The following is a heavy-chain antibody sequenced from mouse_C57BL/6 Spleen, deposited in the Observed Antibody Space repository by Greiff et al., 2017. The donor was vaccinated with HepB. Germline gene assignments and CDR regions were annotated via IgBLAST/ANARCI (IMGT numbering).Heavy chain of an antibody. CDR2: IDPSDSET. V-gene: IGHV1-52*01. J-gene: IGHJ2*01. Sequence: QVQLQQPGAELVRPGSSVKLSCKASGYTFTSYWMHWVKQRPIQGLEWIGNIDPSDSETHYNQKFKDKATLTVDKSSSTAYMQLSSLTSEDSAVYYGARDGGGGGDYGDYWGQGTTLTVSS. CDR1: GYTFTSYW. CDR3: ARDGGGGGDYGDY. D-gene: IGHD2-4*01.